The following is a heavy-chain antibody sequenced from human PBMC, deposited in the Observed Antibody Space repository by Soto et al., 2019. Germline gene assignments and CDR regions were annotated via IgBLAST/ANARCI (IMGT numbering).Heavy chain of an antibody. CDR3: ALRFGTA. V-gene: IGHV4-30-4*01. J-gene: IGHJ6*02. D-gene: IGHD5-12*01. CDR1: GASISSGDYY. Sequence: QVQLQESGPGLVKPSQTLSLTCTVSGASISSGDYYWTWIRQPPEKGLEWIGYIYYSGTTYYNPSLKRRVSISLDPYKNRFSLQLTSVTAADTGVYYCALRFGTAWGQGTTVTVSS. CDR2: IYYSGTT.